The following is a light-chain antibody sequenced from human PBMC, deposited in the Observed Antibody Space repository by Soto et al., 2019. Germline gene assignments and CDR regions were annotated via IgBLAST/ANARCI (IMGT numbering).Light chain of an antibody. Sequence: EIVMTQSPATLSLSPGERATISCMASQSVSSNLAWYQQKPGQAPRLLIYGASTRATGIPARFSGSGSGTEFTLTISSLQSEDFAVYYCQKYNNWPWTFGQGTKVDIK. CDR2: GAS. V-gene: IGKV3-15*01. J-gene: IGKJ1*01. CDR1: QSVSSN. CDR3: QKYNNWPWT.